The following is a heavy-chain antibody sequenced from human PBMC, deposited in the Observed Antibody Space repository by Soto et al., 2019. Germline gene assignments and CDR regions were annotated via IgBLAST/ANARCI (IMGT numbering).Heavy chain of an antibody. J-gene: IGHJ4*02. V-gene: IGHV5-51*01. Sequence: GESLKISCKGSGYSVTSYWIGWVRQMPGKGLEWMGIIYPGDSDTRYSLSFQGQVTISADKSISTAYLQWSSLKASDTAMHYCARVGYCSGGSCYQGGAFFDYWGQGTLVTVSS. CDR2: IYPGDSDT. CDR3: ARVGYCSGGSCYQGGAFFDY. D-gene: IGHD2-15*01. CDR1: GYSVTSYW.